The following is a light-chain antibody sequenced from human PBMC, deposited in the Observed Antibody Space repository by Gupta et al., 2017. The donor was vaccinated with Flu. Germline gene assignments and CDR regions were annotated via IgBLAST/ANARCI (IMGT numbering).Light chain of an antibody. CDR3: QVWDGTSDHPCM. J-gene: IGLJ3*02. Sequence: SYVLSQPPSASVAPGQTARINCGGNNIGTKSVHWYQEKPGQSPVLVIYDDTDRPSGIPERFSGSNSGNTATLTISRVEAGDEADYYCQVWDGTSDHPCMFGGGTKLTVL. V-gene: IGLV3-21*02. CDR2: DDT. CDR1: NIGTKS.